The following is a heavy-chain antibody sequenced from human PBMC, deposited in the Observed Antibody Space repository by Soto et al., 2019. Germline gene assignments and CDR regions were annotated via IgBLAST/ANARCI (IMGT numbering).Heavy chain of an antibody. CDR3: AKGYCTGGSCYSRYWYFDL. D-gene: IGHD2-15*01. J-gene: IGHJ2*01. V-gene: IGHV3-23*01. Sequence: EVQLLESGGDLVQPGGSLRLSCAASGFTFTSYTMSWVRQAPGKGLEWVSAMSGSSGGTYYADTVKGRFTISRDNSKNTLYLQMNSLRAEDTAVYYCAKGYCTGGSCYSRYWYFDLWGCGTLVTVSS. CDR2: MSGSSGGT. CDR1: GFTFTSYT.